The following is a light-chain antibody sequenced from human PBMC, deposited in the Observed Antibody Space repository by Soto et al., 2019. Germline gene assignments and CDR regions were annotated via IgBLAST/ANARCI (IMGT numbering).Light chain of an antibody. CDR3: LQDYNYPRT. CDR2: AAS. J-gene: IGKJ1*01. CDR1: QDISND. V-gene: IGKV1-6*01. Sequence: IQMTQSPSSLSASVGDRVTNTCRTSQDISNDLDWYQQKPGKAPKLLIYAASRLQSGVPSRFSGSGSGTDFTLTISSLQPEDFATYYCLQDYNYPRTFGQGTKVDIK.